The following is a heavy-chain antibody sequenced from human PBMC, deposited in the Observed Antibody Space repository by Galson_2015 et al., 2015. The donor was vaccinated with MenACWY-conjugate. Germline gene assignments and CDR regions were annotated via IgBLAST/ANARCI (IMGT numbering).Heavy chain of an antibody. J-gene: IGHJ4*02. CDR3: ARSEEPVKGYCSSSSGYFFDF. CDR2: IIPNLGTA. Sequence: SVKVSCKASGGTFNSYGISWVRQAPGQGLEWMGGIIPNLGTAKYAQKFQGRVTITADTSTSTVYMELSSLRSEDTAVFYCARSEEPVKGYCSSSSGYFFDFWGQGTLVTVSS. D-gene: IGHD2-2*01. V-gene: IGHV1-69*06. CDR1: GGTFNSYG.